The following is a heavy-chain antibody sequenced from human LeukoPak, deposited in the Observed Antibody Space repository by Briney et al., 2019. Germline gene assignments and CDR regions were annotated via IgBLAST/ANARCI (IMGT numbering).Heavy chain of an antibody. CDR1: GFTFYDYG. V-gene: IGHV3-23*01. CDR2: ISGSGLRT. CDR3: ARESGYAVGDF. J-gene: IGHJ4*02. D-gene: IGHD5-12*01. Sequence: GGSLRLSCAASGFTFYDYGVTWVRQAPGKGLEWVSTISGSGLRTYYADSVKGRFIISKDTSKNTLYLQMNNLRADDTAVYYCARESGYAVGDFWGQGTLVTVSS.